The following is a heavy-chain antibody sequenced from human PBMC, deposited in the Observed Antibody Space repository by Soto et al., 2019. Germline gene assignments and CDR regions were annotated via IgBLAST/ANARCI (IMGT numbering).Heavy chain of an antibody. Sequence: ASVKVSCKVSGYTLTELSMHWVRQAPGKGLEWMGGFDPEDGETIYTQKFQGRVTMTEDTSTDTAYMEPSSLRSEDTAVYYCATSRSETYYYDSSGYYFDYWGQGTLVTVSS. CDR1: GYTLTELS. D-gene: IGHD3-22*01. CDR2: FDPEDGET. V-gene: IGHV1-24*01. J-gene: IGHJ4*02. CDR3: ATSRSETYYYDSSGYYFDY.